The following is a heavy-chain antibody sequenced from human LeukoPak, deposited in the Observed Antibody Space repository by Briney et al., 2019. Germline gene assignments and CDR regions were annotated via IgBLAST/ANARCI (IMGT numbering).Heavy chain of an antibody. CDR1: GGSISSSSYY. V-gene: IGHV4-61*05. Sequence: SETLPLTRTVSGGSISSSSYYWGWVRQPPGKGLEWIGSIYYSGSTNYNPSLKSRVTISVDTSKNQFSLKLSSVTAADTAVYYCARVSHWGYYMDGGGKGTTVTSSS. CDR3: ARVSHWGYYMDG. J-gene: IGHJ6*03. CDR2: IYYSGST. D-gene: IGHD7-27*01.